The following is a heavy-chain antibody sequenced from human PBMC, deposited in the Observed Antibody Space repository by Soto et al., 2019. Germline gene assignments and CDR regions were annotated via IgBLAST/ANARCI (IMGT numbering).Heavy chain of an antibody. CDR1: GGTFSSYA. J-gene: IGHJ6*02. CDR2: IIPIFGTA. D-gene: IGHD2-15*01. CDR3: ARHSCCSTPNYYYGMDV. Sequence: QVQLVQSGAGVKKPGSSVKVSCKASGGTFSSYAISWVRQAPGQGLEWMGGIIPIFGTANYAQKFQGRVTITADESTSTAYMERSSLRSEDTAVYYCARHSCCSTPNYYYGMDVWGQGTTVTVSS. V-gene: IGHV1-69*12.